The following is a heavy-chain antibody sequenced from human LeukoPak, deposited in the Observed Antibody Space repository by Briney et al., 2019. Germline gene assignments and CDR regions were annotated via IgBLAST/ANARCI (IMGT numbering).Heavy chain of an antibody. CDR3: ARALSAMVPDY. Sequence: GGSLRLSCAASGFTFSTYGMHWVRQAPGKGLGWLAVIRYDGGNKYYGDSVRGRFTISRDNSKNTLYLQMNSLRAEDTAMYHCARALSAMVPDYWGQGTLLTVSS. J-gene: IGHJ4*02. D-gene: IGHD5-18*01. V-gene: IGHV3-33*01. CDR2: IRYDGGNK. CDR1: GFTFSTYG.